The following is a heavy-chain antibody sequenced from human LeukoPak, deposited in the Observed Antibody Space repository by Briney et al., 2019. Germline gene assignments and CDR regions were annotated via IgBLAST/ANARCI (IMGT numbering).Heavy chain of an antibody. J-gene: IGHJ5*02. Sequence: GGSLRLSCVASGFTFSDKWMSWVRQAPGKGPEWVASIKKDGSQKYYVDSVKGRFTISRDNAQNSLYLQMNSLRVEDTAIYSCARVGWELLNLHFDPWGQGTLVTVSS. D-gene: IGHD1-26*01. V-gene: IGHV3-7*03. CDR3: ARVGWELLNLHFDP. CDR1: GFTFSDKW. CDR2: IKKDGSQK.